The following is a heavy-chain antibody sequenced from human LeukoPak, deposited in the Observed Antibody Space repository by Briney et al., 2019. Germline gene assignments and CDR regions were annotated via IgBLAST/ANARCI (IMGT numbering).Heavy chain of an antibody. D-gene: IGHD1-26*01. Sequence: GGSLRLSCAASGFTFSSYAMSWVRQAPGKGLEWVSAISGSGGSTYYTDSVKGRFTISRDNSKNMLYLQMSSLRAEDTAVYYCAKDPQKWESYFNYWGQGTLVTVSS. V-gene: IGHV3-23*01. CDR2: ISGSGGST. J-gene: IGHJ4*02. CDR1: GFTFSSYA. CDR3: AKDPQKWESYFNY.